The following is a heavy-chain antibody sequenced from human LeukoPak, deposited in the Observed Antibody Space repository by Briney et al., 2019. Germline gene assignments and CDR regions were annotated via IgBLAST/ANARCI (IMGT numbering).Heavy chain of an antibody. D-gene: IGHD5-12*01. J-gene: IGHJ4*02. CDR3: ARTRGYSGYEFDY. CDR2: INHSGST. V-gene: IGHV4-34*01. CDR1: GGSFSGYY. Sequence: SETLSLTCAVYGGSFSGYYWSWIRQPPGKGLEWIGEINHSGSTNYNPSLKSRVTISVDTSKNQFSLKLSSVTAADTALYYCARTRGYSGYEFDYWGQGTLVTVSS.